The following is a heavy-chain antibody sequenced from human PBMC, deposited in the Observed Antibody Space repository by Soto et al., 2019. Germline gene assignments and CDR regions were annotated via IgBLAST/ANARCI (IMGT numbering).Heavy chain of an antibody. CDR2: INHSGSP. CDR1: GGSFSGYY. D-gene: IGHD2-15*01. J-gene: IGHJ5*02. V-gene: IGHV4-34*01. Sequence: SETLSLTCAVYGGSFSGYYWSWIRQPPGKGLEWIGEINHSGSPNYNPSLKSRVTISVDTSKNQFSLKLSSVTAADTAVYYCARRKVAAKLRWFDPWGQGTLVTVSS. CDR3: ARRKVAAKLRWFDP.